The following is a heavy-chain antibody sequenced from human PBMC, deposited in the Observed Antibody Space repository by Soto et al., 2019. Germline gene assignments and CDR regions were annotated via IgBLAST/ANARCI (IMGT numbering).Heavy chain of an antibody. CDR3: ARGVGVPSAIVYRRGDYGMDV. Sequence: QVQLVQSGAEVKKPGSSVKVSCKASGGTFSSYAISWVRQAPGQGLEWMGGVIPIFGTANCAQKFQGRVTITADKTTSTAYMELSSLRSEDTAVYYCARGVGVPSAIVYRRGDYGMDVWDQGTTVTVSS. CDR1: GGTFSSYA. CDR2: VIPIFGTA. D-gene: IGHD2-2*01. V-gene: IGHV1-69*06. J-gene: IGHJ6*02.